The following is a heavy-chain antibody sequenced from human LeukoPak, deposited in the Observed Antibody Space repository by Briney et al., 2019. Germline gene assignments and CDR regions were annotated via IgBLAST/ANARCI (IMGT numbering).Heavy chain of an antibody. D-gene: IGHD5-12*01. Sequence: PSETLSLTCAVSGGSISSGGYSWSWIRQPPGKGLEWIGYIYHSGSTYYNPSLKSRVTISVDRSKNQFSLKLSSVTAADTAVHYCARIVATIGTPFYFDYWGQGTLVTVSS. J-gene: IGHJ4*02. V-gene: IGHV4-30-2*01. CDR3: ARIVATIGTPFYFDY. CDR1: GGSISSGGYS. CDR2: IYHSGST.